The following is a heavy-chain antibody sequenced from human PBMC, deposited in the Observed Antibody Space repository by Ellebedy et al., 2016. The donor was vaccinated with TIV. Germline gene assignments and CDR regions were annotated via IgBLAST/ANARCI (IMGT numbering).Heavy chain of an antibody. Sequence: GGSLRLSCEASGFTSSNYWMTWVRQAPGKGLEWVANIKQDGSEKYYVDSVKGRFSISRDNTKNSLYLQMNSLTDEDTAVYYCARDQWLGRAYYFDSWGQGTLVTVSS. J-gene: IGHJ4*02. CDR3: ARDQWLGRAYYFDS. CDR1: GFTSSNYW. CDR2: IKQDGSEK. D-gene: IGHD6-19*01. V-gene: IGHV3-7*01.